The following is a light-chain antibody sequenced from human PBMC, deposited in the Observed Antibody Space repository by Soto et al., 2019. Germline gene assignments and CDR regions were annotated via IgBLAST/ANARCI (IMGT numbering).Light chain of an antibody. CDR2: GAS. CDR3: HQYNNWPPGT. J-gene: IGKJ4*02. Sequence: EIVMTQSPATLSVSPGERATLSCRASQSVSSNLAWYQQKPGQAPRLLIYGASTRAAGIPARFSGSGSGTEFTLTISSRESEDFAVYYCHQYNNWPPGTFGGGTKVEIK. CDR1: QSVSSN. V-gene: IGKV3-15*01.